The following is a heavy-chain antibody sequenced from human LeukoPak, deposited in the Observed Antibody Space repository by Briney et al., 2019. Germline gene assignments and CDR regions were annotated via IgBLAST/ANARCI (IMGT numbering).Heavy chain of an antibody. Sequence: PGGSLRLSCAASGFTFSSYGMHWVRQAPGKGLEWVAVIWYDGSNKYYADSVKGRFTISRDNSKNTLYLQMNSLRAEDTAVYYCARERKDSSSWYLRYWGQGTLVTVSS. J-gene: IGHJ4*02. CDR1: GFTFSSYG. V-gene: IGHV3-33*08. CDR2: IWYDGSNK. D-gene: IGHD6-13*01. CDR3: ARERKDSSSWYLRY.